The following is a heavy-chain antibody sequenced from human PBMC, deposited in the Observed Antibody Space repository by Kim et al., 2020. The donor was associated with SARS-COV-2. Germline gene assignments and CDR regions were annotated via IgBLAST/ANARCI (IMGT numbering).Heavy chain of an antibody. CDR3: ARPYGGNSFFYFDY. Sequence: NPSLKRRVTISVDTSKNQFSLKLSSVTAADTAVYYCARPYGGNSFFYFDYWGQGTLVTVSS. D-gene: IGHD2-21*02. J-gene: IGHJ4*02. V-gene: IGHV4-39*01.